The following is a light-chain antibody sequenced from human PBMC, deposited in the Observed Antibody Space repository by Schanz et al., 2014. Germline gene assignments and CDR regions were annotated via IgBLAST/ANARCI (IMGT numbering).Light chain of an antibody. CDR3: SSYTSSSTWV. Sequence: QSVLTQPASVSGSPGQSITISCTGTSSDVGGYNYVSWYQQHPGKAPKLMIYDVSNRPSGVSLRFSGSKSGNTASLTISGLQAEDEADYYCSSYTSSSTWVFGGGTKLTVL. CDR1: SSDVGGYNY. V-gene: IGLV2-14*01. CDR2: DVS. J-gene: IGLJ3*02.